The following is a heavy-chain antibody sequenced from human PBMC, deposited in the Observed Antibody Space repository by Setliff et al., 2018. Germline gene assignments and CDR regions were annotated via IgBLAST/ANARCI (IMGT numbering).Heavy chain of an antibody. Sequence: SETLSLTCAVSGGSISSSNWWSWVRQPPGKGLEWIGEIYHSGSTNYNPSLKSRVTISVDTSKNQFSLKLSSVTAADTAVYYCASAAGYSSSWYHYYYGMDVWGQGTTVTVSS. V-gene: IGHV4-4*02. CDR2: IYHSGST. D-gene: IGHD6-13*01. CDR1: GGSISSSNW. CDR3: ASAAGYSSSWYHYYYGMDV. J-gene: IGHJ6*02.